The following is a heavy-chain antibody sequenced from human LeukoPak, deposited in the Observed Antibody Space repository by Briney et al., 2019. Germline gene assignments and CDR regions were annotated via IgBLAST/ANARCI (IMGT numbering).Heavy chain of an antibody. V-gene: IGHV1-69*13. J-gene: IGHJ4*02. CDR1: GYTFTSYG. D-gene: IGHD3-10*01. CDR2: IIPIFGTA. Sequence: SVKVSCKASGYTFTSYGIRWVRQAPGQGLEWMGGIIPIFGTANYAQKFQGRVTITADESTSTAYMELSSLRSEDTAVYYCARLLLWFGAPFDYWGQGTLVTVSS. CDR3: ARLLLWFGAPFDY.